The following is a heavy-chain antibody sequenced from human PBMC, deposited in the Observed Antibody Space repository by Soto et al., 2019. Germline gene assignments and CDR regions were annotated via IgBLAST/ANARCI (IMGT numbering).Heavy chain of an antibody. V-gene: IGHV3-33*01. D-gene: IGHD6-19*01. Sequence: GSLRLSCAASGFTFSSYGMHWVRQAPGKGLEWVAVIWYDGSNKYYADSVKGRFTISRDNSKNTLYLQMNSLRAEDTAVYYCARDVSIAVAGTAADYWGQGTLVTVSS. CDR3: ARDVSIAVAGTAADY. J-gene: IGHJ4*02. CDR2: IWYDGSNK. CDR1: GFTFSSYG.